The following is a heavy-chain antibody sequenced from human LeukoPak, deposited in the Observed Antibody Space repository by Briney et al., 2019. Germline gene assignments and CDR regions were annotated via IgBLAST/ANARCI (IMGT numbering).Heavy chain of an antibody. Sequence: GGFLRLSCAASRFTFNTYWMHWVRQAPGKGLVWVSRIDSDGYSTAYADSVKGRFTISRDNAKNTLYLQMNSLRAEDTAVYYCASEGTTGTTWGPDYWGQGTLVTVSS. J-gene: IGHJ4*02. CDR3: ASEGTTGTTWGPDY. CDR1: RFTFNTYW. D-gene: IGHD1-1*01. V-gene: IGHV3-74*01. CDR2: IDSDGYST.